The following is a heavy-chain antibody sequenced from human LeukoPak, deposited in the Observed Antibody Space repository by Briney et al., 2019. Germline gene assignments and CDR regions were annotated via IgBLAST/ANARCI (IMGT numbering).Heavy chain of an antibody. CDR3: ARAGDYYVSGSYLGF. J-gene: IGHJ4*02. CDR1: GGSISSYY. Sequence: SETLSLTCTVSGGSISSYYWAWIRQPPGKGLEWIGYIYHRGSANYNPSLKSRVTISVDTSKNQFSLTLSSVTAADAAVYYCARAGDYYVSGSYLGFWGQGTLVTVSS. CDR2: IYHRGSA. D-gene: IGHD3-10*01. V-gene: IGHV4-59*01.